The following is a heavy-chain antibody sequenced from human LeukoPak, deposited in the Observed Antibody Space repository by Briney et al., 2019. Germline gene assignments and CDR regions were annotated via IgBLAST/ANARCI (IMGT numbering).Heavy chain of an antibody. D-gene: IGHD3-22*01. CDR3: ARDRRYYYDDYAFDI. V-gene: IGHV1-46*01. CDR1: GGTFSSYY. J-gene: IGHJ3*02. CDR2: INPSGGST. Sequence: ASVKVSCKASGGTFSSYYMHWVRQAPGQGLEWMGIINPSGGSTSYAQKFQGRVTMTRDTSTSTVYMELSSLRSEDTAVYYCARDRRYYYDDYAFDIWGQGTMVTVSS.